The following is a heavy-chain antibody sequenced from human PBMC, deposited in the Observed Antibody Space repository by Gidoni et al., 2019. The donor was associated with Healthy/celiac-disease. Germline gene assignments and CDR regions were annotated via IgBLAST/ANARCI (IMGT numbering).Heavy chain of an antibody. D-gene: IGHD3-16*02. CDR3: VKGRIVADPPCGY. CDR1: GFTFSSYA. CDR2: LTGIGGST. Sequence: EVQRVESEGGLVQPGGSRRLSCAASGFTFSSYAMSWSRQAPGQGLEWFADLTGIGGSTYSPCAVKGRFPISSDHTKHTLYLQLQHLRADDPAVYYCVKGRIVADPPCGYWGQGTLVTVSS. J-gene: IGHJ4*02. V-gene: IGHV3-23*04.